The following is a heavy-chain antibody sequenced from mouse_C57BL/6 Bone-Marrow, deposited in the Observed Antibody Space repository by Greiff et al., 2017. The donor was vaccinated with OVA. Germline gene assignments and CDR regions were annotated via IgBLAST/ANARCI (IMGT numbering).Heavy chain of an antibody. D-gene: IGHD1-1*01. J-gene: IGHJ2*01. Sequence: EVKLMESGGGLVKPGGSLKLSCAASGFTFSDYGMHWVRQAPEKGLEWVAYISSGSSTIYYADTVKGRFTISRDNAKNTLFLQMTSLRSEDTAMYYCARHYGPYYFDYWGQGTTLTVSS. CDR2: ISSGSSTI. CDR1: GFTFSDYG. V-gene: IGHV5-17*01. CDR3: ARHYGPYYFDY.